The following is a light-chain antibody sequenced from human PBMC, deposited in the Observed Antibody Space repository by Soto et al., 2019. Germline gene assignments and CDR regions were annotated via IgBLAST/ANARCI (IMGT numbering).Light chain of an antibody. J-gene: IGLJ2*01. CDR2: DVS. CDR3: SSYTPSSTLV. V-gene: IGLV2-14*03. CDR1: SSDVGGYNY. Sequence: QSALTQPASVSGSPGQSITISCTGTSSDVGGYNYVSWYQQHPGKAPKLMIYDVSNRPSGVSNRFSGSKSGNTASLTISGFQAEDESDFYCSSYTPSSTLVFGGGTQLTVL.